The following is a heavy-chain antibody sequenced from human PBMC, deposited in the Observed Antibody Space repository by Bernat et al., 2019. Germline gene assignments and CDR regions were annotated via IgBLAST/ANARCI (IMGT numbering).Heavy chain of an antibody. CDR3: TRMSVYYYYVDV. CDR2: IRRKAYDGTT. J-gene: IGHJ6*03. Sequence: EVQLVESGGGLVQPGRSLRLSCTASGFTFGDYAMSWVRQAPGKGLEWVGFIRRKAYDGTTEYAASVKGRFTISRYDSKMNLQLQMNSLKTEDTAVYYCTRMSVYYYYVDVWGKGTTVTVSS. V-gene: IGHV3-49*04. CDR1: GFTFGDYA.